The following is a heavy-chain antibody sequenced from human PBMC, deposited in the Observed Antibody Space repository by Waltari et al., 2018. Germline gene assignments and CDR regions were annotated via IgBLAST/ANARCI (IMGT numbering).Heavy chain of an antibody. D-gene: IGHD4-17*01. Sequence: EVQLVESGGGLVKPGGSLRLSCAASGFSFGSYSMNWVRQAPGKGLGLGSSISSSGSDKYHADSVKGRFTISRDNAKNSLYLQMNSLRAEDTAVYYCAREDDYEGFDYWGQGTLVTVSS. V-gene: IGHV3-21*01. CDR1: GFSFGSYS. J-gene: IGHJ4*02. CDR3: AREDDYEGFDY. CDR2: ISSSGSDK.